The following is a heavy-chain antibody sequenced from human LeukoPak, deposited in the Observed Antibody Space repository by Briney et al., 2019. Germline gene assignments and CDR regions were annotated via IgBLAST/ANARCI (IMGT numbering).Heavy chain of an antibody. V-gene: IGHV4-59*13. Sequence: SQTLSLTCTVSAHSITSYYWSWIRQSPGEGVEWIGYIYHTGTTNSNPSLRSRVTISIDTSKNLFSLKLSSVTAADTAVYYCARRDFWSAIYHWGQGTLVTVSS. D-gene: IGHD3-3*01. CDR3: ARRDFWSAIYH. J-gene: IGHJ5*02. CDR1: AHSITSYY. CDR2: IYHTGTT.